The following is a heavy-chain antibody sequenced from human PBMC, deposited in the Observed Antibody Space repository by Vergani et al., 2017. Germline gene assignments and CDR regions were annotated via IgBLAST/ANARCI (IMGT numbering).Heavy chain of an antibody. J-gene: IGHJ6*03. Sequence: QVQLVQSGAEVKKPGSSVKVSCKASGGTFSSYAISWVRQAPGQGLEWMGGINPIFGTANYAQKFQGRVTITADESTSTAYMELSSLRSEDTAVYYCALTGAPRSGYYYYYMDVWGKGTTVTVA. CDR2: INPIFGTA. V-gene: IGHV1-69*01. CDR1: GGTFSSYA. CDR3: ALTGAPRSGYYYYYMDV. D-gene: IGHD3-9*01.